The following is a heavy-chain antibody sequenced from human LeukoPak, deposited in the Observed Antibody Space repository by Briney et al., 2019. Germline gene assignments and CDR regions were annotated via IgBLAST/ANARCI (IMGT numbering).Heavy chain of an antibody. D-gene: IGHD5-12*01. V-gene: IGHV4-34*01. CDR2: INHSGST. J-gene: IGHJ3*02. CDR1: GGSLSGYY. CDR3: ARETDINAFDI. Sequence: SETLSLTCAVYGGSLSGYYWSWIRQPPGKGLEWIGEINHSGSTNYNPSLKSRVTISVDTSKNQFSLKLSSVTAADTAVYYCARETDINAFDIWGQGTMVTVSS.